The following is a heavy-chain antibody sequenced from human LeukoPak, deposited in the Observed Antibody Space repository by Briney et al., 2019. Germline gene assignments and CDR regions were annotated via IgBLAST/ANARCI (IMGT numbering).Heavy chain of an antibody. CDR2: IYYSGST. CDR1: GGSISSYY. CDR3: ARDVGATPGWFDP. J-gene: IGHJ5*02. Sequence: SETLSLTCTVSGGSISSYYWSWIRQPPGKGLEWIGSIYYSGSTYYNPSLKSRVTISVDTSKNQFSLKLSSVTAADTAVYYCARDVGATPGWFDPWGQGTLVTVSS. D-gene: IGHD1-26*01. V-gene: IGHV4-59*01.